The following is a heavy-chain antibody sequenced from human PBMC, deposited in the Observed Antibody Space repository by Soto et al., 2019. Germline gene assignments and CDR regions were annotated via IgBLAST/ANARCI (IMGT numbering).Heavy chain of an antibody. CDR2: IIPIFGTA. D-gene: IGHD3-22*01. J-gene: IGHJ4*02. Sequence: SVKVSCKASGGTFSSYAISWVRQAPGQGLEWMGGIIPIFGTANYAQKFQGRVTITADESTSTAYMERRSLRSEDTAVYYCARVHRGVYYDSSGYYPALGYWGEGTVVTDS. V-gene: IGHV1-69*13. CDR3: ARVHRGVYYDSSGYYPALGY. CDR1: GGTFSSYA.